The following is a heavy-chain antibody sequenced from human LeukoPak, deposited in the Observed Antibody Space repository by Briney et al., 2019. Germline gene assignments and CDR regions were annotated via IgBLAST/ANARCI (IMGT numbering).Heavy chain of an antibody. V-gene: IGHV4-59*01. Sequence: SETLSLTCTVSGGSISSYYWSWIRQPPGKGLEWIGYIYYSGSTNYNPSLKSRVTISVDTSKNQFSLKLSSVTAADTAVYYCARLVRGVYRFDYWGQGTLVTVSS. D-gene: IGHD3-10*02. CDR3: ARLVRGVYRFDY. CDR2: IYYSGST. CDR1: GGSISSYY. J-gene: IGHJ4*02.